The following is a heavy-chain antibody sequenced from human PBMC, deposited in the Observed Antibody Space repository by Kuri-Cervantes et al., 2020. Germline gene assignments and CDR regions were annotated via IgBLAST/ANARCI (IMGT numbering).Heavy chain of an antibody. Sequence: GGSLRLSCAASGFTVSSNYMSWVRQAPGKGLEWVSVIYSGGSTYYADSVKGRLTISRDNSKNTLYLQMNSLRAEDTAVYYCARIVGATRFFDYWGRGTLVTVSS. CDR3: ARIVGATRFFDY. V-gene: IGHV3-66*01. CDR1: GFTVSSNY. J-gene: IGHJ4*02. CDR2: IYSGGST. D-gene: IGHD1-26*01.